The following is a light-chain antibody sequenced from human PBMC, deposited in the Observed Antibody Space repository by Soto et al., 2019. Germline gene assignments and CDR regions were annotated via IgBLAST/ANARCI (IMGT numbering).Light chain of an antibody. Sequence: QSVLTQPPSASVSPGQSVTISCTGTSSDVGGYNYVSWYQQYPGKVPKLMVYEVNKRPSGVPDRFSGSKSGNTASLTVSGLQADDEADYYCTSYAGGNNVFGTGTKLTVL. CDR2: EVN. CDR1: SSDVGGYNY. CDR3: TSYAGGNNV. V-gene: IGLV2-8*01. J-gene: IGLJ1*01.